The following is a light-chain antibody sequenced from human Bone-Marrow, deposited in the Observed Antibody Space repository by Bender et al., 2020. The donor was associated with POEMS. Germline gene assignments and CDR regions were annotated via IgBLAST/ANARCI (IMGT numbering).Light chain of an antibody. CDR2: EVS. CDR3: SSYSTSSYV. V-gene: IGLV2-23*02. Sequence: QPALTQPASVSGSPGQSITISCTETSGDVGAYDHVSWYLQQPGKAPRVIIYEVSKRPSGVSNRLSGSKSGKTASLTISGLQAEDEADYYCSSYSTSSYVFGTGTKVTVL. J-gene: IGLJ1*01. CDR1: SGDVGAYDH.